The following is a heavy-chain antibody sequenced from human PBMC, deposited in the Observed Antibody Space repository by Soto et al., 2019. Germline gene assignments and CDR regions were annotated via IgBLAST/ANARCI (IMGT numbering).Heavy chain of an antibody. Sequence: QVTLTESGPVLVKPTETLTLTCTVSGFSLSSGKVGVGWIRQPPGKALEWLAHIFANDAKSYSPSLKTRLTISRAPSQAQVALPMTTMDPGTTAPYFFARVVGKRRAIYSFASGGQGPWVTASS. V-gene: IGHV2-26*01. CDR1: GFSLSSGKVG. CDR3: ARVVGKRRAIYSFAS. D-gene: IGHD2-15*01. CDR2: IFANDAK. J-gene: IGHJ4*02.